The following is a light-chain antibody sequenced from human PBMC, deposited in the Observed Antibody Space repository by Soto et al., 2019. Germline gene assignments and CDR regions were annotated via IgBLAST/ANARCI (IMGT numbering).Light chain of an antibody. CDR3: LQHNTYPLT. V-gene: IGKV1-17*01. CDR2: AAS. CDR1: QGIRNY. Sequence: DIQMTQSPSSLSASVGDRVTITCRASQGIRNYLGWYQQKPGKATKRLIYAASSLQSGVPSRFSGSGFGTEFTLTISSLQPEDFATYYCLQHNTYPLTFGGGTKVEI. J-gene: IGKJ4*01.